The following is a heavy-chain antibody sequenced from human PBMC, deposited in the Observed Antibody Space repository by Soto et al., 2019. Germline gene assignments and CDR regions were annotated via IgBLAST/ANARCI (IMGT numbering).Heavy chain of an antibody. J-gene: IGHJ6*02. CDR2: TIPMFGTP. D-gene: IGHD3-22*01. V-gene: IGHV1-69*01. CDR3: ARPLRDRNYYYGMDV. CDR1: GGTFSKYA. Sequence: QVQMVQSGAEMQQPGASVRVSCKASGGTFSKYAFSWVRQAPGQGLEWLGGTIPMFGTPNYAQKFQGRVAISADESTATVYMELSSMRSADTAVYFCARPLRDRNYYYGMDVWGQGTTVTVSS.